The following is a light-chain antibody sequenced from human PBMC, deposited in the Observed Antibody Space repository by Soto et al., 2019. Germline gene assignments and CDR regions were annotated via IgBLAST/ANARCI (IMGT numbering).Light chain of an antibody. Sequence: PGEGATLTCRVSQSVSSSYIAWYQQRPGQTPSLLIYGASTRATGIPDRFSGSGSGTHFTLTISRLEPGDFAVYYCQHYENSPITFGPGTRLEI. CDR2: GAS. V-gene: IGKV3-20*01. CDR1: QSVSSSY. J-gene: IGKJ5*01. CDR3: QHYENSPIT.